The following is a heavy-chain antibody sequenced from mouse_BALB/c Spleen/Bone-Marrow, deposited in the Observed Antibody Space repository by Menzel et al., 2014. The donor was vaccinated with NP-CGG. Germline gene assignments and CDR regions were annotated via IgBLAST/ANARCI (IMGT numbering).Heavy chain of an antibody. CDR2: INPSNDGA. J-gene: IGHJ2*01. CDR3: TLSRDFDY. CDR1: GYTFTSYW. Sequence: QVQLRQPGAELVKPGASVKLSCKASGYTFTSYWMHWVKLTPGQGFEWIGEINPSNDGANYNEKFKRKATLTVDKSSSTAYMQLSSLTSEDSAVYYCTLSRDFDYWGQGTTLTVSS. V-gene: IGHV1S16*01.